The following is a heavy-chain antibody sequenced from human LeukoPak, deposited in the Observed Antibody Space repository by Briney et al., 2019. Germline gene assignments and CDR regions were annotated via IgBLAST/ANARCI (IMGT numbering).Heavy chain of an antibody. CDR3: ARTRGRGRGGYFDC. CDR1: GFTFSDSY. V-gene: IGHV3-11*03. D-gene: IGHD3-10*01. J-gene: IGHJ4*02. Sequence: GGSLRLSCAVSGFTFSDSYISWIRQAPGKGLEWVSYISPSSSDTNYADSVKGRFTISRDNAKNSLYLQMNSLRAEDTAVYYCARTRGRGRGGYFDCWGQWSLVTVSS. CDR2: ISPSSSDT.